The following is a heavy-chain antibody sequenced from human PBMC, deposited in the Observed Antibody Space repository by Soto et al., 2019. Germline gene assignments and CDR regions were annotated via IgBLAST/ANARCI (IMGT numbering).Heavy chain of an antibody. CDR2: ISYDGSDK. V-gene: IGHV3-30*18. CDR1: GFTFSSYG. CDR3: AKNPESYAWGLEGYCDY. D-gene: IGHD3-16*01. J-gene: IGHJ4*02. Sequence: QVQLVESGGGVVQPGRALRVSCAASGFTFSSYGMNWVRQAPGKGLEWVAIISYDGSDKYYADSVKGRFTISRDNSKNTLYLKMNSLRGEDTAVYYWAKNPESYAWGLEGYCDYWGQGTLVTVSS.